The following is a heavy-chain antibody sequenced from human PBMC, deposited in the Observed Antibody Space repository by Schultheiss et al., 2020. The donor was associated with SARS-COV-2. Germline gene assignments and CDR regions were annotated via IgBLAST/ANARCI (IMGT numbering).Heavy chain of an antibody. CDR1: GFTFSRHW. V-gene: IGHV3-7*03. J-gene: IGHJ4*02. CDR3: AREGYSYGLAYFDY. Sequence: GESLKISCVGSGFTFSRHWMGWVRQTPGMRLEWVANIKFDATEKPYADSVNGRFTISRDNARNSVYLQMNSLRAEDTAVYYCAREGYSYGLAYFDYWGQGTLVTVSS. D-gene: IGHD5-18*01. CDR2: IKFDATEK.